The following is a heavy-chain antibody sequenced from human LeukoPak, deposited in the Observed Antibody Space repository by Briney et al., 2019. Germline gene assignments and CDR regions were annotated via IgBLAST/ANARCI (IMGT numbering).Heavy chain of an antibody. CDR2: INPNSGGT. D-gene: IGHD3-9*01. CDR1: GYTFTGYY. CDR3: AREGYDILTGYQTRHKYYYYGMDV. J-gene: IGHJ6*02. V-gene: IGHV1-2*02. Sequence: GASVKVSCKASGYTFTGYYMHWVRQAPGQGLEWMGWINPNSGGTNYAQKFQGRVTMTRDTSISTAYMELSRLRSDDTAVYYCAREGYDILTGYQTRHKYYYYGMDVWGQGTTVTVSS.